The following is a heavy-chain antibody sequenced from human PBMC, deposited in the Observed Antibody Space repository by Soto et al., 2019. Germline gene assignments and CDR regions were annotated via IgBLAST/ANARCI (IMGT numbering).Heavy chain of an antibody. D-gene: IGHD3-10*01. CDR2: VSYSGST. V-gene: IGHV4-39*01. Sequence: PSETLSLTCTISGGSISSSSYYWGWIRQPPGQGLEWIGSVSYSGSTYYNPSLKSRLTMSVDTSKNQFSLKLYSMTATDTAVYYCAIHNITILRGLMKRFPNWFDPWGPGALVT. CDR3: AIHNITILRGLMKRFPNWFDP. J-gene: IGHJ5*02. CDR1: GGSISSSSYY.